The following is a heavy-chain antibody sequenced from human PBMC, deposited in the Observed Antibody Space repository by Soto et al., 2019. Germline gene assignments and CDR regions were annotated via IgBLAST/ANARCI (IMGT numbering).Heavy chain of an antibody. D-gene: IGHD6-19*01. J-gene: IGHJ4*02. CDR3: ARESVAVAGTVFDY. CDR2: INPNSGGT. V-gene: IGHV1-2*04. Sequence: ASVKVSCKASGYTFTGYYMHWVRQAPGQGLEWMGWINPNSGGTNYAQKFQGWVTMTRDTSISTAYMELSRLRSDDTAVYYCARESVAVAGTVFDYWGQGTLVTVSS. CDR1: GYTFTGYY.